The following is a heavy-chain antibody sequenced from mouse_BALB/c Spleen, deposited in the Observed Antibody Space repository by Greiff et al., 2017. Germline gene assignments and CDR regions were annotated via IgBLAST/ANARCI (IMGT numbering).Heavy chain of an antibody. D-gene: IGHD1-1*01. CDR2: IDPENGNT. Sequence: EVQGVESGAELVRPGALVKLSCKASGFNIKDYYMHWVKQRPEQGLEWIGWIDPENGNTIYDPKFQGKASITADTSSNTAYLQLSSLTSEDTAVYYCASSSSGNWFAYWGQGTLVTVSA. CDR3: ASSSSGNWFAY. V-gene: IGHV14-1*02. CDR1: GFNIKDYY. J-gene: IGHJ3*01.